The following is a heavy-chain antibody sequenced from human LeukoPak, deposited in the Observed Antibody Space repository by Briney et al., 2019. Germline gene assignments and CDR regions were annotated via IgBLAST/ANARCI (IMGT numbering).Heavy chain of an antibody. J-gene: IGHJ4*02. Sequence: GESLKISCKGSGYTFTNYWIGWVRQMPGKGLELMGIIYADVSDTRYSLSFQGQVTISADKSVNTAYLQWSSLKASDTAMYYCARPRRNSSGWPDFDSWGQGTLVTVSS. D-gene: IGHD6-19*01. CDR1: GYTFTNYW. CDR2: IYADVSDT. V-gene: IGHV5-51*01. CDR3: ARPRRNSSGWPDFDS.